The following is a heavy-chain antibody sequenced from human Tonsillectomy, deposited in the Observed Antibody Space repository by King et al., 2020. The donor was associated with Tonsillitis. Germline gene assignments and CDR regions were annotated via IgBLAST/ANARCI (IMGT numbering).Heavy chain of an antibody. V-gene: IGHV3-23*04. CDR2: ISGSGGST. CDR3: AKDTPPGSVFDY. J-gene: IGHJ4*02. Sequence: EVQLVESGGGLVQPGGSLRLSCVASGFTFHTSAMSWVRQAPGKGLEWVSAISGSGGSTYYADSVWGRFTISRDNSKNTLYLQMDSLRADDTAVYYCAKDTPPGSVFDYWGQGTLITVSA. CDR1: GFTFHTSA. D-gene: IGHD1-14*01.